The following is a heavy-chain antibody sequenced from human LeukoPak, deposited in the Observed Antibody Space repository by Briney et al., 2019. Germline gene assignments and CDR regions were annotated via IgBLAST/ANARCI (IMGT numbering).Heavy chain of an antibody. V-gene: IGHV3-30*04. D-gene: IGHD5-18*01. CDR2: ISYDGSNK. CDR1: GFTFSSYA. Sequence: GGSLRLSCAASGFTFSSYAMLWVRQAPGKGLEWVAVISYDGSNKYYADSVKGRFTISRDNSKNTLYLQMNSLRAEDTAVYYCARGGGYSYGYYYFDYWGQGTLVTVSS. CDR3: ARGGGYSYGYYYFDY. J-gene: IGHJ4*02.